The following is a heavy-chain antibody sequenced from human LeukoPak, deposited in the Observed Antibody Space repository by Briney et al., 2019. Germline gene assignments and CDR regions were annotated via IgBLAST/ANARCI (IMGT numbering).Heavy chain of an antibody. D-gene: IGHD6-13*01. J-gene: IGHJ5*01. Sequence: GGSLRLSCAASGFNFSTYSMNWVRQAPGKGLEWVSSISSSSSSIYYADSVKGRFTISRDSAKNSLFLQINSLRAEDTAVYYCARDLGYSSSWFWFDSWGQGTLVTVSS. CDR3: ARDLGYSSSWFWFDS. V-gene: IGHV3-21*01. CDR2: ISSSSSSI. CDR1: GFNFSTYS.